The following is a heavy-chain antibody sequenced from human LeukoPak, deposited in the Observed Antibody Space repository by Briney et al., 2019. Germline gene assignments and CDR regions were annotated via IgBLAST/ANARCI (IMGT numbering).Heavy chain of an antibody. CDR3: ARDPQWLVRFDY. V-gene: IGHV1-69*04. CDR2: IIPIFGIA. Sequence: SVKVSCKASGGTFSSYAISWVRLAPGQGLEWMGRIIPIFGIANYAQKFQGRVTITADKSTSTAYMELSSLRSEDTAVYYCARDPQWLVRFDYWGQGTLVTVSS. D-gene: IGHD6-19*01. J-gene: IGHJ4*02. CDR1: GGTFSSYA.